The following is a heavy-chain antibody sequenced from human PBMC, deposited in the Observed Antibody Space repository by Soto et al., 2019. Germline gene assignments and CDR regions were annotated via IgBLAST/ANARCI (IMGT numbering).Heavy chain of an antibody. CDR1: GFTFTTFA. J-gene: IGHJ3*02. CDR2: ISGSGGTT. D-gene: IGHD4-17*01. Sequence: VQLLESGGGLVQPGGSLRLSCAASGFTFTTFAMSWVRQAPGKGLEWVSGISGSGGTTYYADSVKGRFTISRDNSKNTVYVQMNSLRAEDTAVYYCAKEDDYGDYANDAFDMWGQGTMVTVTS. V-gene: IGHV3-23*01. CDR3: AKEDDYGDYANDAFDM.